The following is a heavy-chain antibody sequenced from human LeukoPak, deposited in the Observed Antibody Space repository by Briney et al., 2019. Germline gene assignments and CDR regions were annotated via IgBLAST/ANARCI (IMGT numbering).Heavy chain of an antibody. CDR1: GGSISSSSYY. V-gene: IGHV4-39*01. CDR3: ARRGLVAVFDP. CDR2: IYYSGST. D-gene: IGHD6-6*01. Sequence: PSETLSLTCTVSGGSISSSSYYWGWIRQPPGKGLEWIGSIYYSGSTYYNPSLKSRVTISVDTSKNQFSLKLSSVTAADTAVYYCARRGLVAVFDPWGQGTLVTVSS. J-gene: IGHJ5*02.